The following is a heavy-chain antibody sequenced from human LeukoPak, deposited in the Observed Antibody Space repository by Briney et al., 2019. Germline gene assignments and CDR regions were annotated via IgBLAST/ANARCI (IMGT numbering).Heavy chain of an antibody. CDR1: GGSISSGSYY. CDR3: ARDIVGATGDAFDI. D-gene: IGHD1-26*01. J-gene: IGHJ3*02. CDR2: TYTSGST. Sequence: SETLSLTCTVSGGSISSGSYYWSWIRQPAGKGLEWIGRTYTSGSTNYNPSLKSRVTISVDTSKNQFSLKLSSVTAADTAVYYCARDIVGATGDAFDIWGQGTMVTVSS. V-gene: IGHV4-61*02.